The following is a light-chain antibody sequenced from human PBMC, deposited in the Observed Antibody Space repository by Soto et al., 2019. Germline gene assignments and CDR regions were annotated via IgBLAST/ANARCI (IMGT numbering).Light chain of an antibody. Sequence: QSALTQPPSASGSPGQSVTISCTGTSSDVGGYNYVSWYQQHPGRPPKLMIYEVTKRPLGVPDRFSGSKSGNTGSLTVSGLQSEDEDDYYCSSYAGSNTYVFGTGTKVTVL. CDR3: SSYAGSNTYV. J-gene: IGLJ1*01. CDR2: EVT. V-gene: IGLV2-8*01. CDR1: SSDVGGYNY.